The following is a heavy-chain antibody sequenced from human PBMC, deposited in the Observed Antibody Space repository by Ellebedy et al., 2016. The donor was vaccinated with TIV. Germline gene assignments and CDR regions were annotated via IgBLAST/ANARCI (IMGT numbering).Heavy chain of an antibody. CDR3: SREGFYYGNNDQYAGGWRCFDY. Sequence: MPSETLSLTCIVSGDSITSSYWSWIRQTPGKGLEWIGDIFYDGTTNYNPSLKSRVAISVDTSQNQISLKLRSVTAADTAVYYCSREGFYYGNNDQYAGGWRCFDYWGQGALVTVSS. V-gene: IGHV4-59*01. CDR2: IFYDGTT. D-gene: IGHD3-10*01. J-gene: IGHJ4*02. CDR1: GDSITSSY.